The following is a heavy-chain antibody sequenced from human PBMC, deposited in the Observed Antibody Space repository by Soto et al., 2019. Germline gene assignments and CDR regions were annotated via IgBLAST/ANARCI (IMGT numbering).Heavy chain of an antibody. J-gene: IGHJ6*03. CDR3: GKDYPRWFANLVNYMDV. V-gene: IGHV3-23*01. CDR1: GITFSSNA. Sequence: EVQLLESGGGLVQPGGSLRLSCAASGITFSSNAMSWVRQAPGKGLEWVSAISGSGDSTYHADSVKGRFTISRDKSKNTLYMQMTILRAEDTPVYYCGKDYPRWFANLVNYMDVCGKGTTVTVSS. D-gene: IGHD3-10*01. CDR2: ISGSGDST.